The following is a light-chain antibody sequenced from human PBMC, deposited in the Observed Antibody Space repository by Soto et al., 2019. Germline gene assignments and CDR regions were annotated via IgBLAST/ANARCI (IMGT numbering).Light chain of an antibody. CDR3: QQYETYS. V-gene: IGKV1-5*01. CDR2: DAS. CDR1: QRIGNW. Sequence: DTQMTQSPSTLSASVGERVTITCRASQRIGNWLAWYQQKPGKAPKLLIYDASSLNTGVPARFSGSGSGTEFTLTISGLQPDDFATYYCQQYETYSFGPGTKVDVK. J-gene: IGKJ3*01.